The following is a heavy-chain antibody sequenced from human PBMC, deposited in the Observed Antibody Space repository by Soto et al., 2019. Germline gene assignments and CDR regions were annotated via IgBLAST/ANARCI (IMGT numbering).Heavy chain of an antibody. J-gene: IGHJ4*02. CDR3: AIANYGDDDY. Sequence: LVQSGAEAKKPGTSVKVSCKASGYTFSTSTISWVRQAPGQGLEWLGWIKAYSGNTNYAPKLQGRVTMTTDTSTSRAYLELRSLTNDDTAMYYCAIANYGDDDYWGQGTLVTVSS. CDR1: GYTFSTST. D-gene: IGHD4-17*01. CDR2: IKAYSGNT. V-gene: IGHV1-18*04.